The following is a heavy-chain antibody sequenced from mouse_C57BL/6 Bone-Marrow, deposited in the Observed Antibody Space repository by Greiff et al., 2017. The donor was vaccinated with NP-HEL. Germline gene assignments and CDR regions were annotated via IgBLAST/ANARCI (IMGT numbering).Heavy chain of an antibody. D-gene: IGHD2-4*01. CDR2: ISSGSSTI. Sequence: EVKVVESGGGLVKPGGSLKLSCAASGFTFSDYGMHWVRQAPEKGLEWVAYISSGSSTIYYADTVKGRFTISRDNAKNTLFLQMTSLRSEDTAMYYCARGYDYDVYFDYWGQGTTLTVSS. V-gene: IGHV5-17*01. J-gene: IGHJ2*01. CDR1: GFTFSDYG. CDR3: ARGYDYDVYFDY.